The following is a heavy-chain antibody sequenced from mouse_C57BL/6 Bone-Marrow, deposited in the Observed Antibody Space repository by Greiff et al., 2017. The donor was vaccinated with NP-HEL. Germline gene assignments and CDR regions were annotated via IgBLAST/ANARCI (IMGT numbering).Heavy chain of an antibody. CDR1: GFTFSSYG. J-gene: IGHJ2*01. V-gene: IGHV5-6*02. CDR3: ASQRAYDYDVGY. CDR2: ISSGGSYT. Sequence: EVMLVESGGDLVKPGGSLKLSCAASGFTFSSYGMSWVRQTPDKRLEWVATISSGGSYTYYPDSVKGRFTISRDNAKNTLHLQMGSLNSEDTAMYFCASQRAYDYDVGYWGQGTTLTVSS. D-gene: IGHD2-4*01.